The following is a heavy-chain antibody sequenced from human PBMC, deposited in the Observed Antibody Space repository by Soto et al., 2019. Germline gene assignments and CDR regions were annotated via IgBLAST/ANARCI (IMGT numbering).Heavy chain of an antibody. CDR2: IYYSGST. CDR3: ARDWDSDCSSTSCYSHYYYYYGMDV. CDR1: GGSISSGDYY. V-gene: IGHV4-30-4*01. Sequence: SETLSLTCTVSGGSISSGDYYWSWIRQPPGKGLEWIGYIYYSGSTYYNPSLKNRVTISVDTSKNQFSLKLSSVTAADTAVYYCARDWDSDCSSTSCYSHYYYYYGMDVWGQGTTVTVSS. J-gene: IGHJ6*02. D-gene: IGHD2-2*01.